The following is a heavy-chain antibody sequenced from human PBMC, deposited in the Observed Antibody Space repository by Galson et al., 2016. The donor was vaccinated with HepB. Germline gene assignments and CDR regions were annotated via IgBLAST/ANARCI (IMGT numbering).Heavy chain of an antibody. D-gene: IGHD3-10*01. CDR3: ARVGYNYGSGSYYNGDDWYFDL. CDR2: ISYDGSDK. J-gene: IGHJ2*01. V-gene: IGHV3-30*03. Sequence: SLRLSCAASGFTFSNYGMHWVRQAPGKGLGWVAIISYDGSDKYYPESVRGRFTISRDNSKNTLYLQMNSLRAEDTAVYYCARVGYNYGSGSYYNGDDWYFDLWGRGTLVIVS. CDR1: GFTFSNYG.